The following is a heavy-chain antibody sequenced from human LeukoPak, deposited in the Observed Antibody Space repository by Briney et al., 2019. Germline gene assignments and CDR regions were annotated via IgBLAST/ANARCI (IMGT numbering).Heavy chain of an antibody. D-gene: IGHD3-22*01. J-gene: IGHJ3*02. V-gene: IGHV1-2*02. Sequence: GASVKVSCKASGYTFTGYYMHWVRQAPGQGLEWMGWINPNSGGTNYAQKFQGRVTMTRDTSISTAYMELSRLRSDDTAVYYCAREGYYDSSGYAYDAFDIWGQGTMVTVSS. CDR3: AREGYYDSSGYAYDAFDI. CDR1: GYTFTGYY. CDR2: INPNSGGT.